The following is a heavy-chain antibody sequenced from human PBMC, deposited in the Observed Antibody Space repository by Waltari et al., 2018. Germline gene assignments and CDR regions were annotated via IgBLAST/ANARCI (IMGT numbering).Heavy chain of an antibody. D-gene: IGHD3-9*01. CDR1: GGSIRRSGYY. CDR3: ARLSYHIVTGYGWFDP. CDR2: IYYSGTT. J-gene: IGHJ5*02. V-gene: IGHV4-39*01. Sequence: QLELQESGPGLVKPSETLSLTCSVSGGSIRRSGYYWVWIRQPPGKGLEWIGSIYYSGTTYYNPSLNSRVTISVDTSKNQFSLKLTSVTAADTAMYFCARLSYHIVTGYGWFDPWGLGTLVTVSS.